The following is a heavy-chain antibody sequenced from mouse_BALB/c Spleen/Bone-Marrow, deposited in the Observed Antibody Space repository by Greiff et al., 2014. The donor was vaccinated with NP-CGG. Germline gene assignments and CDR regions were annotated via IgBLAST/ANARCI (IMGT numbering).Heavy chain of an antibody. D-gene: IGHD3-1*01. Sequence: QVQLQQSGAELVEPGASVKLSCKASGYTFTSYYMYWVKQRPGQGLEWIGGINPSNGGTNFNEKFKSKATLTVDKSSSTAYMQLSSLTSEDSAVYYCTRGLRAWFAYWGQGTLITDSA. CDR3: TRGLRAWFAY. J-gene: IGHJ3*01. CDR2: INPSNGGT. V-gene: IGHV1S81*02. CDR1: GYTFTSYY.